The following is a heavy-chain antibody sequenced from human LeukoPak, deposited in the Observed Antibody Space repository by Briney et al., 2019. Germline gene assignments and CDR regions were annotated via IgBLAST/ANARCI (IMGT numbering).Heavy chain of an antibody. J-gene: IGHJ4*02. V-gene: IGHV3-23*01. D-gene: IGHD4-23*01. CDR3: ALVVTPGY. Sequence: PGGTLRLSCAASGFTFSSYGMSWVRQAPGKGLECVSAISCSGGSTYYADSVKGRFTISRDNSKNTLYLQMNSLRAEDTAVYYCALVVTPGYWGQGTLVTVSS. CDR2: ISCSGGST. CDR1: GFTFSSYG.